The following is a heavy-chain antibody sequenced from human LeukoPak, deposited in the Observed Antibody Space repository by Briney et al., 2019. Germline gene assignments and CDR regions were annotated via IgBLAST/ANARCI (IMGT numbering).Heavy chain of an antibody. CDR3: TRGQMPEGLFY. D-gene: IGHD2-2*01. V-gene: IGHV3-74*01. CDR2: MNSDGGIT. CDR1: GLRFNSAL. Sequence: GGSLRLSFAASGLRFNSALMHRVPQAPGKGLVWVSPMNSDGGITTYADSVKGRFTISRDNAKNTLYLQMNSLRAEDTAVYYCTRGQMPEGLFYWGQGSLVTVSS. J-gene: IGHJ4*02.